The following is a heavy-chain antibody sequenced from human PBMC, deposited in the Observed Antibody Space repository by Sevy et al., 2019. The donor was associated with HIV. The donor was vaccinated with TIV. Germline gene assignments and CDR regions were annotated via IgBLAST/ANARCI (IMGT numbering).Heavy chain of an antibody. CDR3: AKDRKVLLVVYAIPFDAIDI. V-gene: IGHV3-30*02. J-gene: IGHJ3*02. CDR1: GFTFSNYG. Sequence: GGSLRLSCASSGFTFSNYGMHWVRQAPGKGLEWVAFIRYDGSNKYYSDSVKDRFTISRDNSKNTLYLQMNSLRPEDTAVYFCAKDRKVLLVVYAIPFDAIDIWGQGTLVTVSS. CDR2: IRYDGSNK. D-gene: IGHD2-8*02.